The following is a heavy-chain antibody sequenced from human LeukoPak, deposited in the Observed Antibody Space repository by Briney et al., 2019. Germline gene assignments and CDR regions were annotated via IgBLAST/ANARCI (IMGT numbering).Heavy chain of an antibody. Sequence: SQTLSLTCTVSGGSISSGGYYWSWIRQHPGKGLEWIGYIYYSGSTYCNPSLKSRVTISVDRSKNQFSLKLNSVTAADTAVYYCAREGLEQVFDNWGQGTLVTVSS. CDR2: IYYSGST. CDR1: GGSISSGGYY. V-gene: IGHV4-31*03. D-gene: IGHD1-1*01. J-gene: IGHJ4*02. CDR3: AREGLEQVFDN.